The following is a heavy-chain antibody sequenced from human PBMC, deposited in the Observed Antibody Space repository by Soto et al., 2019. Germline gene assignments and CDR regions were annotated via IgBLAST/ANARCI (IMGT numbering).Heavy chain of an antibody. D-gene: IGHD5-12*01. CDR2: ISSSSSYI. V-gene: IGHV3-21*01. Sequence: APGKGLEWVSSISSSSSYIYYADSVKGRFTISRDNAKNSLYLQMNSLRAEDTAVYYCARGGFRKNIGARREPFDYWGQGTLVTVSS. CDR3: ARGGFRKNIGARREPFDY. J-gene: IGHJ4*02.